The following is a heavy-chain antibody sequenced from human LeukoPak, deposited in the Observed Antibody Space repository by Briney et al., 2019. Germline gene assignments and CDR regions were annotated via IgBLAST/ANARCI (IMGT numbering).Heavy chain of an antibody. CDR2: INHSGST. V-gene: IGHV4-34*01. CDR1: GGSFSGYY. J-gene: IGHJ5*02. CDR3: ARGFRFDP. Sequence: SETLSLTCAVYGGSFSGYYWSWIRQPPGKGPEWIGEINHSGSTNYNPSLKSRVTISVDTSKNQFSPKLSSVTAADTAVYYCARGFRFDPWGQGTLVTVSS.